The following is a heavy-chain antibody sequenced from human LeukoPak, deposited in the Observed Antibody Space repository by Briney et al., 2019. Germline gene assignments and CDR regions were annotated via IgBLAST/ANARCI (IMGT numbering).Heavy chain of an antibody. V-gene: IGHV3-23*01. CDR3: ARDRYYDSSGQGFDP. J-gene: IGHJ5*02. D-gene: IGHD3-22*01. CDR1: GFTFSSYA. Sequence: GGSLRLSCAASGFTFSSYAMSWVRQAPGKGLEWVSAISGSGGSTYYADSVKGRFTISRDNSKNTLYLQMNSLRAEDTAVYYCARDRYYDSSGQGFDPWGQGTLVTVSS. CDR2: ISGSGGST.